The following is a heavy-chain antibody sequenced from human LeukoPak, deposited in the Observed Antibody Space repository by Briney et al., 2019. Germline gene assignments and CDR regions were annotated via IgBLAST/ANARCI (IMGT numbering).Heavy chain of an antibody. CDR1: GGSISSYY. Sequence: SETLFLTCTVSGGSISSYYGSWIRQPAGKGLEWIGRIYTSGSTNYNPSLKSLVTTSVDTSKNQSSLKLSSVTAADAAVYYCARQVPMDVWGKGTTVTVSS. CDR2: IYTSGST. V-gene: IGHV4-4*07. CDR3: ARQVPMDV. J-gene: IGHJ6*03.